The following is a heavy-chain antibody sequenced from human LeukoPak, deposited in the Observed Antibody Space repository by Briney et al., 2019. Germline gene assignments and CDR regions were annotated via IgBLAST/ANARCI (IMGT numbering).Heavy chain of an antibody. CDR2: ISSTSSTI. V-gene: IGHV3-48*02. J-gene: IGHJ3*02. D-gene: IGHD3-22*01. CDR3: ARAAPYYYDSSGYSAFDS. CDR1: GFTFGDYA. Sequence: QSGGSLRLSCTASGFTFGDYAMSWVRQAPGKGLEWVSYISSTSSTIYYADSVKGRFTVSRDNAKNSLYLQMNSLRDEDTAVYYCARAAPYYYDSSGYSAFDSWGQGTMVTVSA.